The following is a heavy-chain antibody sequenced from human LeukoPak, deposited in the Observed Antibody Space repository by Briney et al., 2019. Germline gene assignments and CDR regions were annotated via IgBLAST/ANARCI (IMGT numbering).Heavy chain of an antibody. CDR3: ARTGYCSGGSCRGMDV. V-gene: IGHV3-11*01. D-gene: IGHD2-15*01. Sequence: GGSLRLSCAASGFTFSDHYMSWIRQAPGKGLEWVSYISSSGSTIYYADSVKGRFTISRDNAKNSLYLQMNSLRAEDTAVYYCARTGYCSGGSCRGMDVWGQGTTVTVSS. CDR1: GFTFSDHY. J-gene: IGHJ6*02. CDR2: ISSSGSTI.